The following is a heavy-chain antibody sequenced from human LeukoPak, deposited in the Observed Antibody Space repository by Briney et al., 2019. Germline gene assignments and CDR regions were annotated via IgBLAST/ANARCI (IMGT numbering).Heavy chain of an antibody. J-gene: IGHJ4*02. V-gene: IGHV3-21*01. CDR2: ISSSSSYI. CDR3: ASNHYDFWSGPTPYYFDY. CDR1: GFTFSSYS. D-gene: IGHD3-3*01. Sequence: GGSLRLSCAASGFTFSSYSMNWVRRAPGKGLEWVSSISSSSSYIYYADSVKGRFTISRDNAKNSLYLQMNSLRAEDTAVYYCASNHYDFWSGPTPYYFDYWGQGTLVTVSS.